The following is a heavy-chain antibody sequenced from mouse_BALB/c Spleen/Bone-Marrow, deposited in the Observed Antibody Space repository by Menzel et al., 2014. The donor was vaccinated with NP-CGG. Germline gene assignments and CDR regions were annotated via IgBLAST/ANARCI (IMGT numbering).Heavy chain of an antibody. J-gene: IGHJ4*01. Sequence: EVKLVESGGGLVQPGGSLKLSCAASGFTFSSYAMSWVRQTPDKRLELVATINSNGGSTYYPDSVKGRFTISRDNAKNTLYLQMSSLKSEDTAMYYCARIWAYYAMDYWGQGTSVTVSS. CDR3: ARIWAYYAMDY. V-gene: IGHV5-6-3*01. D-gene: IGHD4-1*01. CDR1: GFTFSSYA. CDR2: INSNGGST.